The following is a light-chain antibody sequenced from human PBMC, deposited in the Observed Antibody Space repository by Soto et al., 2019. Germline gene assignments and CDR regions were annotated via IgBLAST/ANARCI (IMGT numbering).Light chain of an antibody. CDR2: GNN. Sequence: QSVLTQPPSVSGAPGQRVTISCTGSRSNIGAGYDVNWYQQLPGTAPKLLMYGNNNRPSGVPDRFSGSKSGTSASLAITGLQAEDEADYYCQSYDSKYVVFGGGTKLTVL. CDR1: RSNIGAGYD. CDR3: QSYDSKYVV. J-gene: IGLJ2*01. V-gene: IGLV1-40*01.